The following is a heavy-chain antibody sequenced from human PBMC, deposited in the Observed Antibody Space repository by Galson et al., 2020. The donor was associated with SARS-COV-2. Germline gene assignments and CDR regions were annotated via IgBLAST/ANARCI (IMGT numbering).Heavy chain of an antibody. CDR1: GEYFSIYT. Sequence: SETLSLTCAVYGEYFSIYTWNWIRQPPGKGLEWIGKINHSGGTKYKPSLTSRVTISVDTSKKQFSLHLSSVTAADTAVYYCARGGEDHWNYDYYYYMDVWGKGTTVTVSS. CDR2: INHSGGT. V-gene: IGHV4-34*01. D-gene: IGHD1-1*01. J-gene: IGHJ6*03. CDR3: ARGGEDHWNYDYYYYMDV.